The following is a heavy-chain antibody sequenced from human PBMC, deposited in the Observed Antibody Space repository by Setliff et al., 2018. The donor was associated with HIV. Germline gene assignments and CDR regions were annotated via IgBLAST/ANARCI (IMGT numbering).Heavy chain of an antibody. Sequence: LSLTCTVSGAFFSSDYYWSWVRQPPGKGLEWMGDIFHTGSSTYNPSLKSRVSLSVDTSKNQFSLRLSAVTAADTAVYYCASLTDYGGDSGSHWGQGTLVTVSS. D-gene: IGHD4-17*01. V-gene: IGHV4-61*01. CDR3: ASLTDYGGDSGSH. CDR2: IFHTGSS. J-gene: IGHJ4*02. CDR1: GAFFSSDYY.